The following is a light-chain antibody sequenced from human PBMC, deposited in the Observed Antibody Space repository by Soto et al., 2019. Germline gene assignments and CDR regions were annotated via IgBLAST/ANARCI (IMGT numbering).Light chain of an antibody. V-gene: IGKV1-39*01. CDR2: AAS. Sequence: DIQMTQSPSSLSASVGDRVTITCRASQSTSSYLNWYQQKPGKAPKLLIYAASNLQSGVPSRFSGSGSGTDFTLTISSLQPDDFATYYCQQYNGYPFTFGPGTKVEIK. CDR1: QSTSSY. J-gene: IGKJ3*01. CDR3: QQYNGYPFT.